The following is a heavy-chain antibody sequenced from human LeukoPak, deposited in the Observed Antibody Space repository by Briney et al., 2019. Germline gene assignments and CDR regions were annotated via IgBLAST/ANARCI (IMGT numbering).Heavy chain of an antibody. V-gene: IGHV3-48*01. J-gene: IGHJ4*02. Sequence: GGSLRLSCAASGFTFSNYNMNWVRQPPGKGLQWVSYISSSSNIIYYADSVKGRFTISRDNAKNSLFLQMNSLRAEDMAVYYCARDFAREFTIDYWGQGTLVTVSS. D-gene: IGHD3-10*01. CDR3: ARDFAREFTIDY. CDR1: GFTFSNYN. CDR2: ISSSSNII.